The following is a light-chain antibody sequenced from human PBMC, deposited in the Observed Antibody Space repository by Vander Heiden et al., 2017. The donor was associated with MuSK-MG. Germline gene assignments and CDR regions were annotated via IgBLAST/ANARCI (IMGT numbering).Light chain of an antibody. CDR2: AAS. CDR1: QSISSY. V-gene: IGKV1-39*01. CDR3: QQRDSTPIT. J-gene: IGKJ5*01. Sequence: DIQMTQSPSSLSASVGDRVTITCRASQSISSYLNWYQQKPGKAPKLLIYAASSLQSGVPSRFSGSGSGTDLTLTISRLQPEDFATYYCQQRDSTPITFGQRTRLDIK.